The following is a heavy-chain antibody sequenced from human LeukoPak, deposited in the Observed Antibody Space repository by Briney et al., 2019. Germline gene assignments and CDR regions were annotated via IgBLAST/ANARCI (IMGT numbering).Heavy chain of an antibody. D-gene: IGHD2-15*01. CDR1: GGSISSYY. CDR3: ARVRCSGGSCPYYYYYYYMDV. CDR2: IYHSGST. Sequence: PSETLSLTCTVSGGSISSYYWSWIRQPPGKGLEWIGYIYHSGSTKYNPSLKSRVTISIDTSKNQFSLKLRFVTAADTAVYYCARVRCSGGSCPYYYYYYYMDVWGKGTTVTVSS. J-gene: IGHJ6*03. V-gene: IGHV4-59*12.